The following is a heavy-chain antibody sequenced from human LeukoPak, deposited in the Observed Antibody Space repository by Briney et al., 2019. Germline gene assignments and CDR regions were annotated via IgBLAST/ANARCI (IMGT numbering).Heavy chain of an antibody. CDR1: GFTFSTYN. CDR3: ARVSRGNSVGGDY. J-gene: IGHJ4*02. Sequence: GGSLRLSCAASGFTFSTYNMNWVRQAPGKGLEWVSSISGSSSYIYYADSVKGRFSISRDNAKNSLYLQMNSLRAEDTAMYYCARVSRGNSVGGDYWGQGTLVTVSS. V-gene: IGHV3-21*04. D-gene: IGHD4-23*01. CDR2: ISGSSSYI.